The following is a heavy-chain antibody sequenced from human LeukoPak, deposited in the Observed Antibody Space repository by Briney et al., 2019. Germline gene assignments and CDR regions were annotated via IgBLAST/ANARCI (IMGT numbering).Heavy chain of an antibody. CDR2: INSNSGGT. V-gene: IGHV1-2*02. CDR1: GYTFTGYY. J-gene: IGHJ4*02. Sequence: ASVKVSCKASGYTFTGYYMHWVRQAPGQGLEWMGWINSNSGGTKYAQKFQGRVSMTRDTSISTVYMELSRLRSDDTAVYYCARENANWGSDYWGQGTLVTVSS. D-gene: IGHD7-27*01. CDR3: ARENANWGSDY.